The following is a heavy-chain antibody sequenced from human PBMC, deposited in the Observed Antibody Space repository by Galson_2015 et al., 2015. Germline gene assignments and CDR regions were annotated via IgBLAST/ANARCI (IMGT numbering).Heavy chain of an antibody. CDR1: GFTFSSYA. D-gene: IGHD6-6*01. V-gene: IGHV3-30-3*01. CDR3: ARVGGDIAARTWGYFDY. Sequence: SLRLSCAASGFTFSSYAMHWVRQAPGKGLEWVAVISYDGSNKFYADSVKGRFIISRDNSKYTLYLQMNSLRPEDTAVYYCARVGGDIAARTWGYFDYWGQGTLVTVSS. CDR2: ISYDGSNK. J-gene: IGHJ4*02.